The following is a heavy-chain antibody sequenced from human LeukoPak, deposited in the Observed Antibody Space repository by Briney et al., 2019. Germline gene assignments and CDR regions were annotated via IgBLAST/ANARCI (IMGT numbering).Heavy chain of an antibody. V-gene: IGHV3-30*02. D-gene: IGHD2-2*01. CDR1: GFTFSSYA. J-gene: IGHJ1*01. Sequence: GGSLRLSCAASGFTFSSYAMNWVRQAPGKGLEWVAFIRYDGTNKYYGDSVKGRFTISRVNSKNTLYLQMNSLGVEDTAVYYCAKASADCSTTTCYAHAEYFQHWGQGTLVTVSS. CDR2: IRYDGTNK. CDR3: AKASADCSTTTCYAHAEYFQH.